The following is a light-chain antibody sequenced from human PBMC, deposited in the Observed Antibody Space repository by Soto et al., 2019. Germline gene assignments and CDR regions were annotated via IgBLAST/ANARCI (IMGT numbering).Light chain of an antibody. CDR3: QQRFNTLT. Sequence: DIQMTQSPSSLSASVGDRVTITCRASQSISTYVSWDQHRPGKAPKLLIYSASTLQSGVPPRFSGSGSGTDFTLTISSLQPEDFATYYCQQRFNTLTFGGGTKVEIE. J-gene: IGKJ4*01. CDR2: SAS. V-gene: IGKV1-39*01. CDR1: QSISTY.